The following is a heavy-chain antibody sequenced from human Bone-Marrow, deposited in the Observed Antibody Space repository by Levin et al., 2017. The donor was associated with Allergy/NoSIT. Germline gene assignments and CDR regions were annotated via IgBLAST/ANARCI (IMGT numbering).Heavy chain of an antibody. CDR1: GFTFSSYE. Sequence: HAGGSLRLSCAASGFTFSSYEMNWVRQAPGKGLEWVSYISSSGSTIYYADSVKGRFTISRDNAKNSLYLQMNSLRAEDTAVYYCAREVYVRTPGPDNNWFDPWGQGTLVTVSS. J-gene: IGHJ5*02. V-gene: IGHV3-48*03. D-gene: IGHD1-14*01. CDR3: AREVYVRTPGPDNNWFDP. CDR2: ISSSGSTI.